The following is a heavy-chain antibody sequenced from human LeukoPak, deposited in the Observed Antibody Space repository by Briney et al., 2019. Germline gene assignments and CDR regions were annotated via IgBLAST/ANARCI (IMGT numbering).Heavy chain of an antibody. CDR3: ARGGWLPLISGFGAFDI. V-gene: IGHV4-59*12. D-gene: IGHD5-24*01. J-gene: IGHJ3*02. CDR2: VFYSGST. CDR1: GGSISSYY. Sequence: SETLSLTCTVSGGSISSYYWSWIRRPPGKGLEWIGYVFYSGSTNYNPSLKSRVTISVDTSKNQFSLKLSSVTAADTAVYYCARGGWLPLISGFGAFDIWGQGTMVTVSS.